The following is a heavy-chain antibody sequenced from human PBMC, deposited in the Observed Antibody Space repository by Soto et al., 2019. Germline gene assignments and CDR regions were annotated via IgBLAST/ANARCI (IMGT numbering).Heavy chain of an antibody. CDR1: GFTFSSYG. Sequence: QVQLVESGGGVVQPGRSLRLSCAASGFTFSSYGMHWVRQAPGKGLEWVAVISYDGSNKYYADSVKGRFTISRDNSKNTLYLQMNSLRAEDTAVYYCAKVVGATLIHYFGYWGQGTLVTVSS. V-gene: IGHV3-30*18. CDR2: ISYDGSNK. J-gene: IGHJ4*02. CDR3: AKVVGATLIHYFGY. D-gene: IGHD1-26*01.